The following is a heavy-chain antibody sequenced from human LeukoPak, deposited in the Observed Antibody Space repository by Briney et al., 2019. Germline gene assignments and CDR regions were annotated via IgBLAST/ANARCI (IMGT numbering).Heavy chain of an antibody. D-gene: IGHD3-22*01. CDR1: GFTFDDSV. Sequence: GGSLRLSCAASGFTFDDSVMSWVRQAPGKGLEWVSGINWNGGSTGYADSVKGRFTISRDNAKNSLYLQMSSLRAEDTAVYYCARSYYYDSSGYYYMDVWGKGTTVTVSS. J-gene: IGHJ6*03. CDR3: ARSYYYDSSGYYYMDV. V-gene: IGHV3-20*04. CDR2: INWNGGST.